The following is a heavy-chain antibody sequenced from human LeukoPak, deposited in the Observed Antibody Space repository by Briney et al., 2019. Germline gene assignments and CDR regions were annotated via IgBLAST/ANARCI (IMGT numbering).Heavy chain of an antibody. J-gene: IGHJ4*02. V-gene: IGHV4-59*08. CDR1: GGSISSYY. Sequence: SETLSLTCTVSGGSISSYYWSWLRQPPGKGLEWLGFIYYSGSTHYKSSLKSRVTISVDTSKNQFSLRLSSVTAADAAVYYCARHSGSSPHYFDYWGQGTLVTVSS. CDR3: ARHSGSSPHYFDY. CDR2: IYYSGST. D-gene: IGHD1-26*01.